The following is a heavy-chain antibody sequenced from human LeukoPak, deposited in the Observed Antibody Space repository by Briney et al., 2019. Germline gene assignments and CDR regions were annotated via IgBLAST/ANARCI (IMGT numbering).Heavy chain of an antibody. J-gene: IGHJ6*03. Sequence: PGGSLRLSCAASGFTFSDYYMSWIRQAPGKGLEWVSYICDSGRTIYYPDSVKGRFTISRDNSKKTLYLQMNSLRVEDTAVYYCARVQSCDWTAYFYYLDVWGKGTTVTVSS. CDR1: GFTFSDYY. D-gene: IGHD2-21*02. CDR2: ICDSGRTI. V-gene: IGHV3-11*04. CDR3: ARVQSCDWTAYFYYLDV.